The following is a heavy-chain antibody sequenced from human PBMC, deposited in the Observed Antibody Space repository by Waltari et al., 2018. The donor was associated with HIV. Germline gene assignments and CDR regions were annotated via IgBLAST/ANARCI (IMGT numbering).Heavy chain of an antibody. CDR2: IYYSGGT. Sequence: QLQLQESGPGLVKPSETLSLTCTVSGGSISSSSYYWGWIRQPPGKGLEWIGSIYYSGGTYYNPSLKSRVTISVDTYKNQFSLKLSSVTAADTAVYYCARDFPYDSLTSTYFDYWGQGTLVTVSS. V-gene: IGHV4-39*07. D-gene: IGHD3-9*01. CDR3: ARDFPYDSLTSTYFDY. CDR1: GGSISSSSYY. J-gene: IGHJ4*02.